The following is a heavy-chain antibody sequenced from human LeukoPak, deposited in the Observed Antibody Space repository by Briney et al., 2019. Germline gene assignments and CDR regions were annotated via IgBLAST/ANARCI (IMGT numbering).Heavy chain of an antibody. D-gene: IGHD1-1*01. V-gene: IGHV4-59*08. CDR1: GGSISSYY. J-gene: IGHJ4*02. CDR3: ARIDWNYFDY. Sequence: SETLSLTCTVSGGSISSYYWSWVRQPPGKGLEWIGYIYYSGNTNYNPSLKSRLTMSADRSRNQFSLNLNSVTAADTAVYYCARIDWNYFDYWGQGILVTVSS. CDR2: IYYSGNT.